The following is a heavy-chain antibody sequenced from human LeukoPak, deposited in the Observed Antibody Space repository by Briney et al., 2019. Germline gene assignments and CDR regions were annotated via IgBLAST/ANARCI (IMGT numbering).Heavy chain of an antibody. D-gene: IGHD2-2*01. Sequence: SETLSLTCAVYGGSFSGYYWSWVRQPPGKGLEWIGEINHSGSINYNPSLKSRVTISVDTSKNQFSLKLSSVTAADTAVYYCARGLQLLGYCSSTSCYAGNYWGQGTLVTVSS. CDR1: GGSFSGYY. CDR3: ARGLQLLGYCSSTSCYAGNY. V-gene: IGHV4-34*01. CDR2: INHSGSI. J-gene: IGHJ4*02.